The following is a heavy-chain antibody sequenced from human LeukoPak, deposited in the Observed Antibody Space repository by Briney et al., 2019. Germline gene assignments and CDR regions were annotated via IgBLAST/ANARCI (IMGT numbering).Heavy chain of an antibody. D-gene: IGHD6-19*01. CDR1: GYTFNAYV. Sequence: SVKVSCKASGYTFNAYVIHWVRQGPGQSLEWVGCINAGNGDTTYSQKFQGRVTIARDTSASTAYMELNSLRSEDTAVYYCARDSRYTSGWFGYSDSWGQGTLVTVSS. CDR3: ARDSRYTSGWFGYSDS. V-gene: IGHV1-3*01. J-gene: IGHJ4*02. CDR2: INAGNGDT.